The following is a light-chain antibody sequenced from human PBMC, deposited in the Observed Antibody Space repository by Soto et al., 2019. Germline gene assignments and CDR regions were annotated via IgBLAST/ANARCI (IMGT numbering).Light chain of an antibody. CDR3: QQSSNWPPIT. J-gene: IGKJ5*01. CDR2: DAS. Sequence: EIVLTQSPGTLSLSPGERATVSCRASQSVSSYLAWYQQKPGQAPRLLIYDASNRATGIPARFSGSGSGTDFTLTIRSLEPEDFAVYYCQQSSNWPPITCGQGTRREIK. V-gene: IGKV3-11*01. CDR1: QSVSSY.